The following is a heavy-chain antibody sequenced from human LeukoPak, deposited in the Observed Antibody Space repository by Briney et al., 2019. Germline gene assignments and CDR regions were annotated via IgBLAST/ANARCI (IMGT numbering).Heavy chain of an antibody. CDR2: VYYSGST. CDR1: GDFITAYY. D-gene: IGHD4-17*01. CDR3: ARDLYGDNWFDP. Sequence: SETLSLTCTVSGDFITAYYWSWIRQPPGKGLEWIGYVYYSGSTNYNPSLKSRVTISVDTSKNQFSLKLSSVTAADTAVYYCARDLYGDNWFDPWGQGTLVTVSS. V-gene: IGHV4-59*01. J-gene: IGHJ5*02.